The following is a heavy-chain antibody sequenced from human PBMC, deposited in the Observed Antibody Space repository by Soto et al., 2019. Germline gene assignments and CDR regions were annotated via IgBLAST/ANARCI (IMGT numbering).Heavy chain of an antibody. V-gene: IGHV3-30-3*01. CDR3: AREQQLGPDYYYYGMDV. CDR2: ISYDGSNK. CDR1: GFTFSSYA. Sequence: QVQLVESGGGVVQPGRSLRLSCAASGFTFSSYAMHWVRQAPGKGLEWVAVISYDGSNKYYADSVKGRFTISRDNSKNTLYLQMNSLRAEDTAVYYCAREQQLGPDYYYYGMDVWGQGTTVTVSS. J-gene: IGHJ6*02. D-gene: IGHD6-13*01.